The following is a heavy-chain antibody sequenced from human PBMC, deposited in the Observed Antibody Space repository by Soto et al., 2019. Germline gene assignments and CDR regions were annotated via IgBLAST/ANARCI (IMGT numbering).Heavy chain of an antibody. CDR2: MSSSGTYI. D-gene: IGHD3-22*01. J-gene: IGHJ4*02. V-gene: IGHV3-21*01. Sequence: EVQLVESGGGLVKPGGSLRLSCAASGFTFSSHSMNWVRQAPVRGLEWVSSMSSSGTYIYYADSVKGRFTISRDNAKKSLYRQINSLRADDTSVYYCAEGYYYDSSGFIDYWGQGTLVTVSS. CDR1: GFTFSSHS. CDR3: AEGYYYDSSGFIDY.